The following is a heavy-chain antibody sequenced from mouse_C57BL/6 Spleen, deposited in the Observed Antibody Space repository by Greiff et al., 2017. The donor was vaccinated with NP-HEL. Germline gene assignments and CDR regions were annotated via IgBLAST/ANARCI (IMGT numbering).Heavy chain of an antibody. CDR3: ARAGDGLDY. Sequence: EVQLQESGPGLVKPSQSLSLTCSVTGYSITSGYYWNWIRQFPGNKLEWMGYISYDGSNNYNPSLKNRISITRDTSKNQFFLKLNSVTTEDTATYYCARAGDGLDYWGQGTTLTVSS. CDR2: ISYDGSN. V-gene: IGHV3-6*01. J-gene: IGHJ2*01. CDR1: GYSITSGYY. D-gene: IGHD2-3*01.